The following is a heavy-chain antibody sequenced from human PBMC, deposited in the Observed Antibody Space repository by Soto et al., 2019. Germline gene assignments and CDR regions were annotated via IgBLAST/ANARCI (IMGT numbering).Heavy chain of an antibody. CDR1: GDSVCSNSAA. CDR3: ATSGPWYNYAFDI. D-gene: IGHD1-1*01. CDR2: TYYRSKWYN. Sequence: SQTLSLTFAISGDSVCSNSAAWNWIRQSPSRGLEWLGRTYYRSKWYNDYAVSVKSRITIKPDTPKNQFSLQLNSMTPEDTAVYYCATSGPWYNYAFDIWGQGTMVTVSS. J-gene: IGHJ3*02. V-gene: IGHV6-1*01.